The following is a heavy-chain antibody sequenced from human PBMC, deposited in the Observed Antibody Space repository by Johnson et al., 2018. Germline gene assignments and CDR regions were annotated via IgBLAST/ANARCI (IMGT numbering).Heavy chain of an antibody. D-gene: IGHD3-22*01. J-gene: IGHJ3*02. Sequence: VQLVQSGGGLVQPGGSLRLSCAASGFTFSSYWMHWVRQAPGKGLVWVSRINSDWSSTSYADSVKGRFTISRDNAKNTLYLQMNSLRAEDTAVYYCARKYYYECDAFDIWGQGTMVTVSS. CDR1: GFTFSSYW. CDR2: INSDWSST. V-gene: IGHV3-74*02. CDR3: ARKYYYECDAFDI.